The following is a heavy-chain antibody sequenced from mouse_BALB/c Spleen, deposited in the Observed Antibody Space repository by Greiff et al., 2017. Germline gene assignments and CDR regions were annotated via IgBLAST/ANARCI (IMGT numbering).Heavy chain of an antibody. CDR1: GYTFTSYW. CDR3: AREGDGKVDY. J-gene: IGHJ4*01. V-gene: IGHV1-7*01. D-gene: IGHD1-1*01. CDR2: INPSTGYT. Sequence: VQLQQSGAGLVKPGASVKMSCKASGYTFTSYWMHWVKQRPGQGLEWIGYINPSTGYTEYNQKFKDKATLTADKSSSTAYMQLSSLTSEDSAVYYCAREGDGKVDYWGQGTSVTVSS.